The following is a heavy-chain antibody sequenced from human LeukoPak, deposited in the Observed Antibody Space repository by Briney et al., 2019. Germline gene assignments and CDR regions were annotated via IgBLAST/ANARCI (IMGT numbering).Heavy chain of an antibody. CDR1: GFTFRNFA. J-gene: IGHJ4*02. D-gene: IGHD1/OR15-1a*01. CDR3: ARDFRLRGTTDMIN. Sequence: GGSLRVSCEASGFTFRNFAMTWICQSPGKGLEWVSGISAGGHDRYYADSVKGRFIISRDNSRGTVSLQTDSLRVDDTAFYFCARDFRLRGTTDMINWGQGTLVVVSS. V-gene: IGHV3-23*01. CDR2: ISAGGHDR.